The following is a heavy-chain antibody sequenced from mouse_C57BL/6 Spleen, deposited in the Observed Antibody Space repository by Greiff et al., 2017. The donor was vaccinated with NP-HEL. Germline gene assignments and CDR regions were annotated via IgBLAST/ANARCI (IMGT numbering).Heavy chain of an antibody. Sequence: QVQLQQPGAELVRPGSSVKLSCKASGYTFTSYWMHWVKQRPIQGLEWIGNIDPSDSETHYNQKFKDKATLTVDKSSSTAYMQLSSLTSEDSAVYYCARVVSYAMDYWGQGTSVTVSS. CDR1: GYTFTSYW. CDR2: IDPSDSET. CDR3: ARVVSYAMDY. V-gene: IGHV1-52*01. D-gene: IGHD1-1*02. J-gene: IGHJ4*01.